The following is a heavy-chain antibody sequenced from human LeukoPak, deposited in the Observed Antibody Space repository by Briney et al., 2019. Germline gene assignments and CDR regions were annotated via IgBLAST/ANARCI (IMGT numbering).Heavy chain of an antibody. D-gene: IGHD2-2*01. CDR2: IYWNDDK. V-gene: IGHV2-5*01. Sequence: SGPTLVKPTQTLTLTCTFSGFSLSTSGVGVGWIRQPPGKALEWLALIYWNDDKRYSPSLKSRLTITKDTSKNQVVLTMTNMDPVNTPTYFCPNSLGFCSSTSCFADFFDIWAKGKMVTVSS. CDR3: PNSLGFCSSTSCFADFFDI. CDR1: GFSLSTSGVG. J-gene: IGHJ3*02.